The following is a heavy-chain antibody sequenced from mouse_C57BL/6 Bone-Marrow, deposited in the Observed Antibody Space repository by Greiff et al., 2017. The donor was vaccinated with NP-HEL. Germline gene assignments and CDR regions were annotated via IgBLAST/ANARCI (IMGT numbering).Heavy chain of an antibody. J-gene: IGHJ1*03. V-gene: IGHV1-81*01. D-gene: IGHD4-1*01. CDR3: AKLGHYWYFDV. CDR2: IYPRSGNT. Sequence: QVQLKQSGAELARPGASVKLSCKASGYTFTSYGISWVKQRTGQGLEWIGEIYPRSGNTYYNEKFKGKATLTADKSSSTAYMELRSLTSEDSAVYFCAKLGHYWYFDVWGTGTTVTVSS. CDR1: GYTFTSYG.